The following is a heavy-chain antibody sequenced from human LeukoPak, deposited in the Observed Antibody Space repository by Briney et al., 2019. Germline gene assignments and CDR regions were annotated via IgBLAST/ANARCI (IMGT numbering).Heavy chain of an antibody. CDR2: INHSGST. CDR1: GGSFSGYY. Sequence: SETLSLTCAVYGGSFSGYYWSWIRQPPGKGLEWIGEINHSGSTNYNPSLKSRVTISVDTSKNQFSLKLSSVTAADTAVYYCATNLSYDFWSGWVDIWGQGTMVTVSS. D-gene: IGHD3-3*01. CDR3: ATNLSYDFWSGWVDI. V-gene: IGHV4-34*01. J-gene: IGHJ3*02.